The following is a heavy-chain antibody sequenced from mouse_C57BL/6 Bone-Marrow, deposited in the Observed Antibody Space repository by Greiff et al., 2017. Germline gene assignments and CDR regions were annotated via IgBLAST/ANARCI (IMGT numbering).Heavy chain of an antibody. V-gene: IGHV5-6*01. J-gene: IGHJ4*01. CDR3: ARHSYYAMDY. CDR2: ISSGGSYT. Sequence: EVMLVESGGDLVKPGGSLKLSCAASGFTFSSYGMSWVRQTPDKRLEWVATISSGGSYTYYPDSVKGRFTISRDNAKNTLYLQMSSLKSEDTAMYYCARHSYYAMDYGGQGTSVTVSS. CDR1: GFTFSSYG.